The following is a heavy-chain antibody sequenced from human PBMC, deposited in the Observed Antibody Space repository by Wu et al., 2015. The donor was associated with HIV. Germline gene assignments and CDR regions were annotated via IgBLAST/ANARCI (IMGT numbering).Heavy chain of an antibody. D-gene: IGHD2-21*02. J-gene: IGHJ4*02. CDR1: GYTFTSYG. CDR2: ISAYNGNT. V-gene: IGHV1-18*01. CDR3: ARDIGVVVTATSDY. Sequence: QVQLVQSGAEVKKPGASVKVSCKASGYTFTSYGISWVRQAPGQGLEWMGWISAYNGNTNYAQKFQGRVTLTTDTTTRTAYMELRNLRSDDTAIYYCARDIGVVVTATSDYWGQGTLVTVSS.